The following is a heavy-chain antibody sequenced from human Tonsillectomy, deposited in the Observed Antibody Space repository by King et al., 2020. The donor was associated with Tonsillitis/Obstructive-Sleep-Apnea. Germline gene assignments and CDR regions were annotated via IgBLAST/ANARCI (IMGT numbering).Heavy chain of an antibody. D-gene: IGHD2-2*02. J-gene: IGHJ4*02. Sequence: VQLQQWGAGLLKPSETLSLTCAVYGGSFSGYYWSWIRQPPGKGLEWIGEINHSGSTNYNPSLKSRVTISVDTSKNQFSLKLNSVTAADTAVYYRARGGCSSTSCYMSYWGQGTLVTVSS. V-gene: IGHV4-34*01. CDR3: ARGGCSSTSCYMSY. CDR2: INHSGST. CDR1: GGSFSGYY.